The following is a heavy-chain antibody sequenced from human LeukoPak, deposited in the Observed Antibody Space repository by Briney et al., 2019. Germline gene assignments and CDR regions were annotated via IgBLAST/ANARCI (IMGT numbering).Heavy chain of an antibody. CDR3: ARGFIAAAALDY. CDR1: GGSISSGSYY. D-gene: IGHD6-13*01. Sequence: SETLSLTCTVSGGSISSGSYYWSWIRQPAGKGLEWIGRIYTSGSTNYNPSLKSRVTISVDTSKNQFSLKLSSVPAADTAVYYCARGFIAAAALDYWGQGTLVTVSS. CDR2: IYTSGST. V-gene: IGHV4-61*02. J-gene: IGHJ4*02.